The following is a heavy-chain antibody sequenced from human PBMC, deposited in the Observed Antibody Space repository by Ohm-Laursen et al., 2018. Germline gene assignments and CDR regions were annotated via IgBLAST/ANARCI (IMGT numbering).Heavy chain of an antibody. CDR1: GGSFSTYY. CDR2: INHSGSP. J-gene: IGHJ4*02. V-gene: IGHV4-34*01. D-gene: IGHD3-3*01. CDR3: ARNFDL. Sequence: ETLSLTCAVYGGSFSTYYWSWIRQPPGKGLEWLGEINHSGSPNYNPSLKSRATISEDTSKNQFSLKLSSVTAADTAVYYCARNFDLWGQGTLVTVSS.